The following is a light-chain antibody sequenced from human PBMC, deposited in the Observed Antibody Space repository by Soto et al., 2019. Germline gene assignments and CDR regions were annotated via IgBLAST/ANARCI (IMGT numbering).Light chain of an antibody. V-gene: IGKV1-33*01. Sequence: DIQLTQSPSSLSASAGDRVTITCQASQDISKYINLYRHKAGKAPNLLIYDASSLETGVPSRFSGSGSGTDLTLTIRSLQPEDIATYYCQHHGHSHPGIVFGPGTQVDIK. CDR3: QHHGHSHPGIV. J-gene: IGKJ3*01. CDR2: DAS. CDR1: QDISKY.